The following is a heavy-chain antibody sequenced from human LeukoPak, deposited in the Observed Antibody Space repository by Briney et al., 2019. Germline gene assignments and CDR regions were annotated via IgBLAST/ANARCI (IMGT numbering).Heavy chain of an antibody. CDR1: GFTFSSHW. Sequence: GGSLRLSCAVSGFTFSSHWMSWVRQAPGKGLEWVANINQDGSEKYYVDSVKGRFTISRDNAKNSLYLQMNSLRAEDTAVYYCARDHFEPGVILNYWGQGNLVTVSS. J-gene: IGHJ4*02. CDR2: INQDGSEK. D-gene: IGHD3-9*01. CDR3: ARDHFEPGVILNY. V-gene: IGHV3-7*05.